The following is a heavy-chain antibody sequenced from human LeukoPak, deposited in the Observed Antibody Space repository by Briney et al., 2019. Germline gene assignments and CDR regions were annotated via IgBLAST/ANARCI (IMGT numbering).Heavy chain of an antibody. CDR2: ISAYNGNT. J-gene: IGHJ4*02. Sequence: ASVKVSCKASGYTFTSYGISWVRQAPGQGLEWMGWISAYNGNTNYAQKLQGRVTMTTDTPTSTAYMELRSLRSDDTAVYYCAREGWGVVPDYFDYWGQGTLVTVSS. V-gene: IGHV1-18*01. CDR3: AREGWGVVPDYFDY. D-gene: IGHD3-16*01. CDR1: GYTFTSYG.